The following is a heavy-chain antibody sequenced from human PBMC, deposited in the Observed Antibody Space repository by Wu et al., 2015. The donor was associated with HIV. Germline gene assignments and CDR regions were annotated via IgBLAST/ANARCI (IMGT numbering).Heavy chain of an antibody. CDR3: ARDMPYFDY. V-gene: IGHV1-8*01. CDR1: GYTFPDYD. CDR2: MNPNSGNT. D-gene: IGHD2-2*01. Sequence: QVQLVQSGTEVKKPGTSVKVSCKASGYTFPDYDINWVRQATGQGLEWMGWMNPNSGNTGYARKFQGRVTMTTDTSTNTAYMELRSLRSDDTAVYYCARDMPYFDYWGQGTLVTVSS. J-gene: IGHJ4*02.